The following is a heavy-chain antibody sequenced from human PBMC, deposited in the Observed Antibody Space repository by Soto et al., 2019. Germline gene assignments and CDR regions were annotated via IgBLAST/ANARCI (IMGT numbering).Heavy chain of an antibody. CDR2: ISGSGGST. J-gene: IGHJ3*02. D-gene: IGHD2-2*01. CDR1: GFTFSSYA. Sequence: EVQLLESGGGLVQPGGSLRLSCAASGFTFSSYAMSWVRQAPGKGLEWVSAISGSGGSTYYADSVKGRLTISSDNSKNTLYLQINSLRAEDTAVYYCAKDQVPAAEACYAFDIWGQGTMVTVSS. CDR3: AKDQVPAAEACYAFDI. V-gene: IGHV3-23*01.